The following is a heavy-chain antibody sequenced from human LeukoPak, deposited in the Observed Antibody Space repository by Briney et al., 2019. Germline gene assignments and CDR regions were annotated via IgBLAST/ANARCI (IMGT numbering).Heavy chain of an antibody. D-gene: IGHD3-22*01. J-gene: IGHJ4*02. CDR3: ARVFGMIVVYDY. V-gene: IGHV3-48*04. Sequence: GGSLRLSCAASGFTFSSYGMSWVRQAPGKGLEWVSYISSSGSTIYYADSVKGRFTISRDNAKNSLYLQMNSLRAEDTAVYYCARVFGMIVVYDYWGQGTLVTVSS. CDR2: ISSSGSTI. CDR1: GFTFSSYG.